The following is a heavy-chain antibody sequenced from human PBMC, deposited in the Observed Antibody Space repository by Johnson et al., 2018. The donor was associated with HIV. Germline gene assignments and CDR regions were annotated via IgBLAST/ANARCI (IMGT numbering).Heavy chain of an antibody. CDR2: INWNGDST. D-gene: IGHD6-13*01. Sequence: MLLVESGGGVVRPGGSLRLSCAASGFRFDDYGMTWVRQAPGKGLEWVSGINWNGDSTGYADSVKGRFTISRDNAKNSLYLQMNSLRAEDTAVYYCASPATQQLVPVDAFDIWGQGTMVTVSS. CDR1: GFRFDDYG. CDR3: ASPATQQLVPVDAFDI. J-gene: IGHJ3*02. V-gene: IGHV3-20*04.